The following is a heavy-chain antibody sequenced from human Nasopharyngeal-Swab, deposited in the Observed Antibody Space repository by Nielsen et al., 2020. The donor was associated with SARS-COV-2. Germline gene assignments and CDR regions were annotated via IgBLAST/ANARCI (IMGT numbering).Heavy chain of an antibody. CDR2: IGDKDHNYAT. J-gene: IGHJ4*02. Sequence: GESLKISCAASGFIFSAYAIHWVRQASGKGLEWVARIGDKDHNYATTYGASVQGRFTISRDDSKNTAFLQMDSLKTEDTALYYCTTDFYFDYWGQGTLVTVSS. V-gene: IGHV3-73*01. CDR3: TTDFYFDY. CDR1: GFIFSAYA.